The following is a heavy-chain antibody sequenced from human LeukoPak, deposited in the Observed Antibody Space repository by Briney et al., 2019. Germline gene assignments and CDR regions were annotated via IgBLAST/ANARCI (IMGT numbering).Heavy chain of an antibody. CDR3: ARDEPILERAYFDY. Sequence: GGSLRLSCAASGFTFSSYGMHWVRQAPGKGLEWVAVISYDGSNKYYADSVKGRFTISRDNSKNTLYLQMNSLRAEDTAVYYCARDEPILERAYFDYWGQGTLVTVSS. J-gene: IGHJ4*02. D-gene: IGHD3-3*01. CDR1: GFTFSSYG. V-gene: IGHV3-30*19. CDR2: ISYDGSNK.